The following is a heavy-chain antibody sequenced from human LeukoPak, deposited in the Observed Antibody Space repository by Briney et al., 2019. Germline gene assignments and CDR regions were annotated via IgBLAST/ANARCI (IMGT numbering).Heavy chain of an antibody. Sequence: GGSLRLSCAASGFTFSSYWMSWVRQAPGKGLEWVANIKEDGSEKYYVDSVKGRLTISRDNAKKSLYLQMNSLRDEDTAVYYRASMSGWYSVSYFDYWGQGTLVTVSS. CDR3: ASMSGWYSVSYFDY. V-gene: IGHV3-7*01. D-gene: IGHD6-19*01. CDR2: IKEDGSEK. J-gene: IGHJ4*02. CDR1: GFTFSSYW.